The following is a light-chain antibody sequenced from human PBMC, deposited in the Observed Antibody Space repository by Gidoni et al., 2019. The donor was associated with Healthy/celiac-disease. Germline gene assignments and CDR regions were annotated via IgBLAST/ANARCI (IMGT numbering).Light chain of an antibody. CDR3: QQYDNLPLT. CDR1: QGISNY. V-gene: IGKV1-33*01. J-gene: IGKJ4*01. CDR2: DAS. Sequence: DIQMPQSPSSLSASVGDRVTITCQASQGISNYLNWYQQKPGKAPKLLIYDASNLETGVPSRFSGSGSGTDFTFTISSLQPEDIATYYCQQYDNLPLTFGGGTKVEIK.